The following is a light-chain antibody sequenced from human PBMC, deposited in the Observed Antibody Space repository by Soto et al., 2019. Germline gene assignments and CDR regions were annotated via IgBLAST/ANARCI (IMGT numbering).Light chain of an antibody. J-gene: IGKJ4*01. Sequence: EIVLTQSPGTLSLSPGERATLSCRASQSVSSSYLAWYQQKPGQAPRLLIYGASSRATGIPDRFSGSGSGTDFTLTISRLEPEDLAVYYCQQYGSSPLTFGGGTKDEIK. CDR2: GAS. V-gene: IGKV3-20*01. CDR3: QQYGSSPLT. CDR1: QSVSSSY.